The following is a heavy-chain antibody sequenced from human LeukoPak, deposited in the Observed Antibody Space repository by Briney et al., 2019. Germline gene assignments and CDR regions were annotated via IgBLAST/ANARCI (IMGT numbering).Heavy chain of an antibody. D-gene: IGHD2-15*01. J-gene: IGHJ4*02. CDR3: ALRGYCSGNSCYSDY. CDR1: GGSISSYY. CDR2: VYTSGST. V-gene: IGHV4-4*07. Sequence: PSETLSLTCTVSGGSISSYYWSWIRQPAGKGLEWIGRVYTSGSTNYNPSLKSRVTMSVDTSKNQFSLKLNSVTAADTAVYYCALRGYCSGNSCYSDYWGQGTLVTVSS.